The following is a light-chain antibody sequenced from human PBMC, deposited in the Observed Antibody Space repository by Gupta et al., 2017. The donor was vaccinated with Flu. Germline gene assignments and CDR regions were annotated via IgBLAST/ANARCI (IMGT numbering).Light chain of an antibody. CDR3: QQYNNWPPIT. J-gene: IGKJ5*01. V-gene: IGKV3D-15*01. CDR1: QSVSSN. CDR2: DTS. Sequence: EMVMTQSPATLSVSTGERATLSCRASQSVSSNLAWYQQKPGQAPRLLIYDTSTRATGIPARFSGSGSGTEFTLTISSLQSEDFAVYYCQQYNNWPPITFGQGTRLEIK.